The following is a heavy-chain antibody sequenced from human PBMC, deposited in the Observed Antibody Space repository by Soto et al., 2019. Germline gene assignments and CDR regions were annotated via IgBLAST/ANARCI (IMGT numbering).Heavy chain of an antibody. J-gene: IGHJ6*02. V-gene: IGHV1-18*01. CDR2: ISAYNGNT. CDR1: GYTFTSYG. D-gene: IGHD3-22*01. Sequence: ASVKVSCKASGYTFTSYGISWVRQAPGQGLEWMGWISAYNGNTNYAQKLQGRVTMTTDTSTSTAYMELRSLRSDDTAVYYCARQDYYDSSGFPPRYYYYGMDVWGHGTTVTVSS. CDR3: ARQDYYDSSGFPPRYYYYGMDV.